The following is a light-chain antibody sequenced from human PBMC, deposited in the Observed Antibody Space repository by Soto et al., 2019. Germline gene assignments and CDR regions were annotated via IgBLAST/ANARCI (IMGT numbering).Light chain of an antibody. V-gene: IGLV1-47*01. J-gene: IGLJ3*02. CDR1: SSNSGSNY. CDR3: AAWDGSLSGPV. CDR2: RNN. Sequence: QSVLTQPPSTSGTPGQRVTISCSGSSSNSGSNYVYWYQQLPGTAPKLLIHRNNHRPSGVPDRFSGSKSGTSGSLAISGLRSEDEADYYCAAWDGSLSGPVFGGGTKVTVL.